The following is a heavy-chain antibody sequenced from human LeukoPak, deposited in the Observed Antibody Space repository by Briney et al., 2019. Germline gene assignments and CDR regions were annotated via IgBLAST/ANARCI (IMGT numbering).Heavy chain of an antibody. CDR3: ARHRGSYNVWGDFDI. J-gene: IGHJ3*02. CDR2: VSNADIYT. D-gene: IGHD3-16*01. Sequence: PGGSLRLSCAVSGFSSSDFYMSWIRQAPGKGPEWMSYVSNADIYTNYADSVKGRFTISRDNTNNSLYPQMNSLTAEDTAVYYCARHRGSYNVWGDFDIWGQGTMVTVSS. CDR1: GFSSSDFY. V-gene: IGHV3-11*06.